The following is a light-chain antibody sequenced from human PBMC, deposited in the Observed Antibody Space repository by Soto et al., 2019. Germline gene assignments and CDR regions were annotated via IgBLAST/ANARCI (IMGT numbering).Light chain of an antibody. CDR1: PSVSSSY. J-gene: IGKJ2*01. Sequence: EIVLTQSPGTLSLSPGERVTLSCRASPSVSSSYLAWYQQKPGQAPRLLFYGASRRATGIPDRFSGGQSGTDFNLTVSRLEPEDFAVYFCQHYVRSPYTFGQGTKLEI. CDR3: QHYVRSPYT. CDR2: GAS. V-gene: IGKV3-20*01.